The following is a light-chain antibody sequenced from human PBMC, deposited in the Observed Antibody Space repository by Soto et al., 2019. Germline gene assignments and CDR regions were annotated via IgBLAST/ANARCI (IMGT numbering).Light chain of an antibody. Sequence: QSALTQPASVSGSPGQSITISCTGTSSDVGGYNYVSWYQQYPGKAPKLMIYEVSNRPSGVSNRFSGSKSGNTASLTISGLQAEDEADYYCSSYSSSGTPVVFGGGTRLTVL. J-gene: IGLJ2*01. CDR3: SSYSSSGTPVV. CDR2: EVS. V-gene: IGLV2-14*01. CDR1: SSDVGGYNY.